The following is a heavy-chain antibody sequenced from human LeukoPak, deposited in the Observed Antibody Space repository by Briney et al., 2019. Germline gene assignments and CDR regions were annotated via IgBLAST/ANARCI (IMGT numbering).Heavy chain of an antibody. Sequence: GGSLRLSCAASGFTFSSYGMHWVRQAPGKGLEWVTVISYDGSNKYYADSVKGRFTISRDNSKNTLYLQMNSLRAEDTAVYYCAKGGYHGNAPGYWGQGTLVTVSS. CDR2: ISYDGSNK. J-gene: IGHJ4*02. D-gene: IGHD4-23*01. CDR3: AKGGYHGNAPGY. V-gene: IGHV3-30*18. CDR1: GFTFSSYG.